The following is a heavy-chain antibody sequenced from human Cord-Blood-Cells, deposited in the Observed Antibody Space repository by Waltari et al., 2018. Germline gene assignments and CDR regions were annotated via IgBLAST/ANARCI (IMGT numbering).Heavy chain of an antibody. D-gene: IGHD2-2*01. Sequence: EVQLVQSGAEVKTTGESLKISCKGSGYSCTSYWIGWVRQMPGKGLEWLGIIYPGDSGTRYSPSFQGQVTISADKSISPAYRQWSSLKASDTCMYYCARTGPYQLLSNYFDGMDVWGQGTTVTVSS. CDR2: IYPGDSGT. CDR3: ARTGPYQLLSNYFDGMDV. CDR1: GYSCTSYW. J-gene: IGHJ6*02. V-gene: IGHV5-51*01.